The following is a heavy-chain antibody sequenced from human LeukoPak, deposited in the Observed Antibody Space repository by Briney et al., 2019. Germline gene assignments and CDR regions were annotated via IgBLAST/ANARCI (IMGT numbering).Heavy chain of an antibody. J-gene: IGHJ4*02. CDR2: ISYDGSNK. CDR3: ARDHVDSSSWRFDY. D-gene: IGHD6-13*01. Sequence: PGGSLRLSCAASGFTFSSYAMHWVRQAPGKGLEWVAVISYDGSNKYYADSVKGRFTISRDNSKNTLYLQMNSLRAEDTAVYYCARDHVDSSSWRFDYWGQGTLVTVSS. V-gene: IGHV3-30-3*01. CDR1: GFTFSSYA.